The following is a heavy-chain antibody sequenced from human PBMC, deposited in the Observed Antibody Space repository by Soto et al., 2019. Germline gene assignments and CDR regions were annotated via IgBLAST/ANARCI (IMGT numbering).Heavy chain of an antibody. D-gene: IGHD6-13*01. CDR2: ISYDGSNK. CDR3: AKSTWRGGSWYRDAFDI. CDR1: GFNFNSYT. V-gene: IGHV3-30*18. Sequence: GGSLRLSCAASGFNFNSYTINWVRQAPGKGLEWVAVISYDGSNKYYADSVKGRFTISRDNSKNTLYLQMNSLRAEDTAVYYCAKSTWRGGSWYRDAFDIWGQGTMVTVSS. J-gene: IGHJ3*02.